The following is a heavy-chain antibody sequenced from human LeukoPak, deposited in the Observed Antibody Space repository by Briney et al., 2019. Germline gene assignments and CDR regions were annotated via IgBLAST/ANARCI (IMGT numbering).Heavy chain of an antibody. CDR1: GASMNYDY. V-gene: IGHV4-59*01. CDR2: IHSSGAT. D-gene: IGHD2-8*02. CDR3: ARVGSATGPTRAYFDY. J-gene: IGHJ4*02. Sequence: PSETLSLTCTVSGASMNYDYWDWIRQLPGKGPEWIGYIHSSGATNYNPSVRGRVTISIDTSRNKFSVKLSSLTAADTAVYYCARVGSATGPTRAYFDYWGQGTLVTVSS.